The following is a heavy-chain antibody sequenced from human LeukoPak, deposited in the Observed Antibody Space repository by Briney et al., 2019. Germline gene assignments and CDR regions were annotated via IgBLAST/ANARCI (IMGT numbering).Heavy chain of an antibody. D-gene: IGHD2-21*01. CDR2: VSYDGSNR. CDR3: ASFGISWRSSY. CDR1: GFIFNHYG. Sequence: GGSLRLSCAASGFIFNHYGMHWVRQAPGKGLEWVALVSYDGSNRYYVDSVKGRFTISRDNSKNMLYLHMNSLRAEDTAVYYCASFGISWRSSYWGQGTLVTVSS. J-gene: IGHJ4*02. V-gene: IGHV3-30*03.